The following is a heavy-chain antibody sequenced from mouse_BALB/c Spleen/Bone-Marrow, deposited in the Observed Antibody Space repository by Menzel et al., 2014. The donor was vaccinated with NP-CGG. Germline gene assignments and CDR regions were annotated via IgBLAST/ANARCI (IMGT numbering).Heavy chain of an antibody. CDR3: TRSDGYYVPHWYFDV. CDR2: INPSNGGT. D-gene: IGHD2-3*01. CDR1: GYTFTSYY. V-gene: IGHV1S81*02. Sequence: VKLMESGAELVKLGASVKLSCKASGYTFTSYYMYWVKQRPGQGLEWIGEINPSNGGTNFNEKFKSKATLTVDKSSSTAYMQLSSLTSEDSAVYYCTRSDGYYVPHWYFDVWGAGTTVTVSS. J-gene: IGHJ1*01.